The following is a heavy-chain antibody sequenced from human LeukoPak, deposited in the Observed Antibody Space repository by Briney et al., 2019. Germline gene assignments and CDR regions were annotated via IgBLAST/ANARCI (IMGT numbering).Heavy chain of an antibody. CDR1: GGSISSYY. Sequence: PSETLSLTCTVSGGSISSYYWSWIRQPPGKGLEWIAYISDIGSIDYNPSLKSRVTISLETSKNQSSLKLSSVTAADTAVYYCARERVYYYYGMDVWGQGTTVTVSS. CDR2: ISDIGSI. J-gene: IGHJ6*02. V-gene: IGHV4-59*12. CDR3: ARERVYYYYGMDV.